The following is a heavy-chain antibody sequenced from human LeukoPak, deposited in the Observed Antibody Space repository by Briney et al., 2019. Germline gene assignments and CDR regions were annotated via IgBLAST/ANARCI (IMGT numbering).Heavy chain of an antibody. CDR2: ISGCNGNT. V-gene: IGHV1-18*04. J-gene: IGHJ4*02. CDR3: ARDPRYRGYCSSTSCHWMDY. CDR1: GYTFTSYG. Sequence: GASVKVSCKASGYTFTSYGISWVRQAPGQGLEWMGWISGCNGNTNYAQKLQGRVIMTTDTSTSTAYMELRSLRSDDTAVYYCARDPRYRGYCSSTSCHWMDYWGQGTLVTVSS. D-gene: IGHD2-2*01.